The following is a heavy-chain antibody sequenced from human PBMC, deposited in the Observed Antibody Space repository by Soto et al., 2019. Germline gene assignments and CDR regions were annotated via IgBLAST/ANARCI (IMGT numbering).Heavy chain of an antibody. Sequence: EVQLLESGGGLVQPGGSLRLSCAASGFTFSSYAMSWVRQAPGKGLDWVSAISGSGGSTYYADSVKGRFTISRDNSKNTLYLQMNSLRAEDTAVYYCAKHGIAVAADRAVIDYWGQGTLVTVSS. CDR2: ISGSGGST. D-gene: IGHD6-19*01. V-gene: IGHV3-23*01. CDR3: AKHGIAVAADRAVIDY. J-gene: IGHJ4*02. CDR1: GFTFSSYA.